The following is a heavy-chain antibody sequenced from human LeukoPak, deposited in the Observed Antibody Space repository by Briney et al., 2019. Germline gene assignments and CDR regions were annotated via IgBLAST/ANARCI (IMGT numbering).Heavy chain of an antibody. CDR1: GGSISSSSYY. V-gene: IGHV4-39*01. D-gene: IGHD3-22*01. Sequence: SETLSLTCTVSGGSISSSSYYWGWIPQPTGKGLEWIGSIYYSGSTYYNPSLKSRVTISVDTSKNQFSLKLSSVTAADTAVYYCARRDRVGAVDIWGQGTMVTVSS. J-gene: IGHJ3*02. CDR2: IYYSGST. CDR3: ARRDRVGAVDI.